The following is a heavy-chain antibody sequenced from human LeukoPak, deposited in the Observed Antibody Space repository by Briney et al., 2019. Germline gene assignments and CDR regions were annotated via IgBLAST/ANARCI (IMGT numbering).Heavy chain of an antibody. CDR2: ISTSGGST. Sequence: GGSLRLSCAASGFTFTTYVMSWVRQAPGQGLRWVSAISTSGGSTYYADSVRGRFTISRDNSKNTLFLQMNSLRAEDTAVYYCAKDRAAPSGGYYFDYWGQGTLVTVSS. CDR3: AKDRAAPSGGYYFDY. J-gene: IGHJ4*02. CDR1: GFTFTTYV. V-gene: IGHV3-23*01. D-gene: IGHD6-6*01.